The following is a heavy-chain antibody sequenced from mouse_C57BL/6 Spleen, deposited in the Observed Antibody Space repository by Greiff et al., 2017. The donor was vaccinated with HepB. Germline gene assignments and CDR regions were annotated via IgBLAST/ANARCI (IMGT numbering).Heavy chain of an antibody. D-gene: IGHD1-1*01. CDR1: GYTFTSYG. V-gene: IGHV1-81*01. CDR3: ARSLITTVVEAMDY. CDR2: IYPRSGNT. J-gene: IGHJ4*01. Sequence: QVQLQQSGAELARPGASVKLSCKASGYTFTSYGISWVKQRTGQGLEWIGEIYPRSGNTYYNEKFKGKATLTADKSSSTAYMELRSLTSEDSAVYFCARSLITTVVEAMDYWGQGTSVTVSS.